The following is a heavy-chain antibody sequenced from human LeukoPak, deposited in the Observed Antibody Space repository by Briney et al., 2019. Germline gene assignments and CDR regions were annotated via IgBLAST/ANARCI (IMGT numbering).Heavy chain of an antibody. CDR2: IYTSGST. V-gene: IGHV4-4*07. Sequence: SETLSLTCTVSGGSLSSYYWSWVRQPAGKGLEGIGRIYTSGSTNYNPSLKSRVTMSVDTSKNQFSLKLSSVTAADTAVYYCARDKEGYGSYFDYWGQGTLVTVSS. D-gene: IGHD1-1*01. CDR3: ARDKEGYGSYFDY. J-gene: IGHJ4*02. CDR1: GGSLSSYY.